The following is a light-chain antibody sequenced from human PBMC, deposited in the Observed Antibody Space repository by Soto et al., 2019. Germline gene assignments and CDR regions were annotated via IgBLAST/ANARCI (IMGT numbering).Light chain of an antibody. J-gene: IGKJ2*01. CDR3: QQYGSSPYT. CDR2: GAS. Sequence: EIVLTQSPGTLSLSPGERATLSCRASQSVSSNYLAWYQQKPGQAPRLLIYGASSRASGIPDRFSGSGSGTDFTLTISRMEPADFSVYCCQQYGSSPYTFGQGTKVEI. V-gene: IGKV3-20*01. CDR1: QSVSSNY.